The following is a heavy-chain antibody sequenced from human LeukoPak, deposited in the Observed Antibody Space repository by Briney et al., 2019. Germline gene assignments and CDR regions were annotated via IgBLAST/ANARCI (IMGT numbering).Heavy chain of an antibody. CDR2: MNPNSGNT. Sequence: APVKVSCKASGYTFTSYDINWVRQATGQGLEWMGWMNPNSGNTGYAQKFQGRVTMTRNTSISTAYMELSSLRSEDTAVYYCASRGVGSGYSFDYWGQGTLVTVSS. CDR3: ASRGVGSGYSFDY. D-gene: IGHD3-3*01. J-gene: IGHJ4*02. V-gene: IGHV1-8*01. CDR1: GYTFTSYD.